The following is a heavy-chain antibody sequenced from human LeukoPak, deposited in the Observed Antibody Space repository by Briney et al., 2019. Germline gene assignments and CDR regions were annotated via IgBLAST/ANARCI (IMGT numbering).Heavy chain of an antibody. Sequence: GASVKVSCKASGGTFSSYAISWVRQAPGQGLEWMGGIIPIFGTANYAQKFQGRVTITADESTSTAYMELRSLRSDDTAVYYCARDIMFWDQTGGYWGQGTLVTVSS. J-gene: IGHJ4*02. V-gene: IGHV1-69*01. CDR1: GGTFSSYA. CDR2: IIPIFGTA. CDR3: ARDIMFWDQTGGY. D-gene: IGHD3-10*02.